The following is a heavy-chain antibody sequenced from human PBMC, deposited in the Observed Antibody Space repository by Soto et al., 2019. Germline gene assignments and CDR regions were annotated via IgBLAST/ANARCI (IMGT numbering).Heavy chain of an antibody. CDR3: ARAVGDPLYYLEY. D-gene: IGHD6-19*01. Sequence: QVQLQESGPGLVRPSETLSLTCTVSSDSISSYYWIWIRQSPGKGLEWIGYTDYSGKTNYNPSLTSRVTISGDTSKNQFSLRLSSVTAADTAVYYCARAVGDPLYYLEYWGQGTLVTVSS. V-gene: IGHV4-59*08. CDR2: TDYSGKT. J-gene: IGHJ4*02. CDR1: SDSISSYY.